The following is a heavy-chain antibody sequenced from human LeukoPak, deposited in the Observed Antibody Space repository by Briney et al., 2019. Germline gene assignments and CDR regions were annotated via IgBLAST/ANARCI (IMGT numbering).Heavy chain of an antibody. V-gene: IGHV1-69*05. D-gene: IGHD5-18*01. J-gene: IGHJ6*04. CDR2: IIPIFGTA. Sequence: SVKVSCKASGGTFSSYAISWVRQAPGQGREWMGGIIPIFGTANYAQKFQGRVTITTDESTSTAYMELSSLRSEDTAVYYCARDKIGGIQLWLGQGVWGKGTTVTVSS. CDR1: GGTFSSYA. CDR3: ARDKIGGIQLWLGQGV.